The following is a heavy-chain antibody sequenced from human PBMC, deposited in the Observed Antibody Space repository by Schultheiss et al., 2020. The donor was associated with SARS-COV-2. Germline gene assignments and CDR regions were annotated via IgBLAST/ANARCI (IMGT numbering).Heavy chain of an antibody. V-gene: IGHV2-26*01. CDR1: FFSLSNAKTG. CDR3: ARVNSYESGDGIEV. J-gene: IGHJ6*02. Sequence: SGPTLLKPTETLPLPFPFSFFSLSNAKTGVSWIRQPPGKALQWLAHIFSNDEKSYSTSLKSRLTISKDTSKSQVVLTMTNMEHVDTATYYCARVNSYESGDGIEVWGRATKVTV. D-gene: IGHD5-18*01. CDR2: IFSNDEK.